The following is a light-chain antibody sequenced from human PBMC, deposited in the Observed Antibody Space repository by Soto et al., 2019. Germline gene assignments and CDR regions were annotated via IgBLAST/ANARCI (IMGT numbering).Light chain of an antibody. Sequence: QSALTQPPSASGSPGQSVTISCTGTSSDVGGYNYVSWYQQHPGKAPKLMISEVSKRPSGVPDRFSGSKSGNTASLTVSGLQSEDEADYYCSSLAGTNNWVFGGGTKLTVL. CDR1: SSDVGGYNY. CDR2: EVS. V-gene: IGLV2-8*01. CDR3: SSLAGTNNWV. J-gene: IGLJ2*01.